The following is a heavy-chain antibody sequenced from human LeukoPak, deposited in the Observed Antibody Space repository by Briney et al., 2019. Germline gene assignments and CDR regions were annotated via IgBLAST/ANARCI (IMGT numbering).Heavy chain of an antibody. CDR2: MNPNRGNT. J-gene: IGHJ3*02. D-gene: IGHD3-3*01. V-gene: IGHV1-8*03. Sequence: SVTVSCMASRYTFTTYDIKWVRPATGQGVNWMGWMNPNRGNTGYAQKFQGRVTITRNTSISTAYMELSSLRSEDTAVYYCARRKTYSDYWGDTTSSVFDIWGQGTMVSVSS. CDR3: ARRKTYSDYWGDTTSSVFDI. CDR1: RYTFTTYD.